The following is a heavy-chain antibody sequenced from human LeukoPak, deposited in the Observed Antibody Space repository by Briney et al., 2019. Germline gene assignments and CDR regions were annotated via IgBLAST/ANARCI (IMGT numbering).Heavy chain of an antibody. J-gene: IGHJ6*03. CDR2: MNPNSGNT. CDR1: GGTFSSYA. V-gene: IGHV1-8*03. D-gene: IGHD3-3*01. Sequence: ASVEVSCKASGGTFSSYAISWVRQAPGQGLEWMGWMNPNSGNTGYAQKFQGRVTITRNTSISTAYMELSSLRSEDTAVYYCARGPKITIFGVVTLYYYYYYMVVWGKGTTVTVSS. CDR3: ARGPKITIFGVVTLYYYYYYMVV.